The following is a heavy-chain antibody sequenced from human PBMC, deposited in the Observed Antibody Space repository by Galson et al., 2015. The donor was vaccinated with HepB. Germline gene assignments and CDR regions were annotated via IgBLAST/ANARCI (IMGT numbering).Heavy chain of an antibody. J-gene: IGHJ4*02. Sequence: SLRLSCAASGFTFSPFGMTWVRQAPGKGLEWVSVIGHDLNYIHYADSVKGRFITSRDNAKNTVYLQMNSLRVEDSGVYYCARDASEWSRDGWGQGTLVTVSA. V-gene: IGHV3-21*03. CDR3: ARDASEWSRDG. CDR1: GFTFSPFG. D-gene: IGHD3-3*01. CDR2: IGHDLNYI.